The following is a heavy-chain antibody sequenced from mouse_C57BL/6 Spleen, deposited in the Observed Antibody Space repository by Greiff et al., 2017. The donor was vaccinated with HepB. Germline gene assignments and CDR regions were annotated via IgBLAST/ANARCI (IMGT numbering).Heavy chain of an antibody. CDR1: GFSFSFAW. Sequence: EVKLVESGGGLVQPGGSLYLSCAASGFSFSFAWMDWVRPSPEKGLEWVAEIRNKANNNATYYAESVKGRFTISRDDSKSSVYLQMNSLRAEDTGIYYCTRFYDYDLYYFYYWGQGTTLTVSS. J-gene: IGHJ2*01. D-gene: IGHD2-4*01. V-gene: IGHV6-6*01. CDR3: TRFYDYDLYYFYY. CDR2: IRNKANNNAT.